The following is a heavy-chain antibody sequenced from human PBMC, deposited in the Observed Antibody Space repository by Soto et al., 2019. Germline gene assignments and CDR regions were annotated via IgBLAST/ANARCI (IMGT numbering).Heavy chain of an antibody. CDR2: IYHGGTT. V-gene: IGHV4-38-2*02. CDR3: ARVHVMVVAGSTFDY. Sequence: SETLSLTCTVSGYSISSGSYGAWIRQPPGKGPEWIASIYHGGTTFYNPSLKGRITISVDTSNNQFSLKLTSVTAADTAVYYCARVHVMVVAGSTFDYWGHGTLVTVSS. J-gene: IGHJ4*01. CDR1: GYSISSGSY. D-gene: IGHD2-2*01.